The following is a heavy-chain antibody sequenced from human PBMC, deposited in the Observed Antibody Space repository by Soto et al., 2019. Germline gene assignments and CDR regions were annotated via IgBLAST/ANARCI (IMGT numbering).Heavy chain of an antibody. V-gene: IGHV3-48*02. CDR3: ARPTYCSSTHCSPFDY. CDR1: GFTFSSYS. D-gene: IGHD2-2*01. J-gene: IGHJ4*02. CDR2: ITGGSTI. Sequence: PGGSLRLSCAASGFTFSSYSMNWVRQAPGKGLECVSYITGGSTIYYADSVKGRFTVSRDNAENSLYLQMNSLRDEGTAVYYCARPTYCSSTHCSPFDYWGQGTLVTVSS.